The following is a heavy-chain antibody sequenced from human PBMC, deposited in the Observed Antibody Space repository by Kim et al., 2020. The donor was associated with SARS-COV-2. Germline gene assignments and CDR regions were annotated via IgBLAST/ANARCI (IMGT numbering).Heavy chain of an antibody. Sequence: SVKVSCKASGFTFTSSAVQWVRQARGQRLEWIGWIVVGSGNTNYAQKFQERVTITRDMSTSTAYMELSSLRSEDTAVYYCAAVARSGSQQTYYFDYWGQGTLVTVSS. CDR3: AAVARSGSQQTYYFDY. V-gene: IGHV1-58*01. CDR1: GFTFTSSA. D-gene: IGHD3-10*01. J-gene: IGHJ4*02. CDR2: IVVGSGNT.